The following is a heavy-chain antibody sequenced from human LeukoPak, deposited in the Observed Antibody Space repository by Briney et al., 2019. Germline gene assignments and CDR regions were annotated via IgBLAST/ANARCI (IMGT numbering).Heavy chain of an antibody. CDR1: GFTVSSNY. V-gene: IGHV3-23*01. Sequence: GSLRLSCAVSGFTVSSNYMSWVRQAPGKGLEWVSAISGSGGSTYYADSVKGRFTISRDNSKNTLYLQMNSLRAEDTAVYYCANDPSYDFWSGYYTAGYYYMDVWGKGTTATVSS. D-gene: IGHD3-3*01. CDR2: ISGSGGST. J-gene: IGHJ6*03. CDR3: ANDPSYDFWSGYYTAGYYYMDV.